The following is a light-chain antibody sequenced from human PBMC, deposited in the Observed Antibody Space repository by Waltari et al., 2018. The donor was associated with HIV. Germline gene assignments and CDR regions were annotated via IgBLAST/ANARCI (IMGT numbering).Light chain of an antibody. CDR2: GNS. CDR3: QSYDSSLSALYV. Sequence: QSVLTQPPSVSGAPGQRVTISCTGSSSNIGAGYDVHWYQQLPGTAPKLLLYGNSNRPSGLPDRFSGSKSGTSASLAITGLQAEDEADYDCQSYDSSLSALYVFGTGTKVTVL. J-gene: IGLJ1*01. V-gene: IGLV1-40*01. CDR1: SSNIGAGYD.